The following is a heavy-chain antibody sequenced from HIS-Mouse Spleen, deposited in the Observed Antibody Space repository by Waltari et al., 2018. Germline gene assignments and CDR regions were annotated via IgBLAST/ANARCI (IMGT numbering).Heavy chain of an antibody. CDR3: AKDLDWAFDY. D-gene: IGHD3-9*01. V-gene: IGHV3-23*01. Sequence: EVQLLESGGGLVQPGGSLRLSCAASGFTFSRYAMVWVRQARGRGLEWVSAIGGSGGSTYYADSVKGRFTISRDNSKNTLYLQMNSLRAEDTAVYYCAKDLDWAFDYWGQGTLVTVSS. J-gene: IGHJ4*02. CDR2: IGGSGGST. CDR1: GFTFSRYA.